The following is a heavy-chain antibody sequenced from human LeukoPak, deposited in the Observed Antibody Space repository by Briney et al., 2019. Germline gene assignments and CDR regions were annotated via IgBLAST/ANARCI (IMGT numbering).Heavy chain of an antibody. CDR2: IYHSGST. CDR3: ARRASRYYYYYYYMDV. CDR1: GYSISSGYY. V-gene: IGHV4-38-2*02. Sequence: KASETLSLTCTVSGYSISSGYYWGWIRQPPGKGLEWIGSIYHSGSTYYNPSLKSRVTMSVDTSKNQFSLKLSSVTAADTAVYCCARRASRYYYYYYYMDVWGKGTTVTVSS. J-gene: IGHJ6*03. D-gene: IGHD5-18*01.